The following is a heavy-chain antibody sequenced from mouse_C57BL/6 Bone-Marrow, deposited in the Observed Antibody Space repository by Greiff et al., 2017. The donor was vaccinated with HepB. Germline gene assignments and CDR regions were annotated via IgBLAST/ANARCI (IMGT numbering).Heavy chain of an antibody. J-gene: IGHJ2*01. Sequence: LEESGPELVKPGASVKISCKASGYAFSSSWMNWVKQRPGKGLEWIGRIYPGDGDTNYNGKFKGKATLTADKSSSTAYMQLSSLTSEDSAVYFCARGNYPDCWGQGTTLTVSS. CDR2: IYPGDGDT. CDR3: ARGNYPDC. CDR1: GYAFSSSW. V-gene: IGHV1-82*01.